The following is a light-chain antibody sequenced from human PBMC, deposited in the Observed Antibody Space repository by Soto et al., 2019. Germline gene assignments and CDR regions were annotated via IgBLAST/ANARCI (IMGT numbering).Light chain of an antibody. CDR1: QTIRTY. J-gene: IGKJ4*01. Sequence: DIQMTQSPSSLSASVGDRITITCRASQTIRTYLNWYQQKPGKAPRLLIYAASSLESGVPSRFSGSGSGTDFALTISRLQPEDSATYSCQQSFTTPLTFGGGTKVEVE. V-gene: IGKV1-39*01. CDR3: QQSFTTPLT. CDR2: AAS.